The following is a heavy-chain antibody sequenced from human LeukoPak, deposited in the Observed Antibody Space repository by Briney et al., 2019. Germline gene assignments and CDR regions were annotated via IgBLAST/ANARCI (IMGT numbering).Heavy chain of an antibody. D-gene: IGHD2-2*01. J-gene: IGHJ5*02. CDR3: ARQEDIVVVPAAPT. CDR2: IYHSGST. Sequence: KPSETLSLTCTVSGGSISSGGYYWSWIRQPPGKGLEWIGYIYHSGSTYYNPSLKSRVTISVDTSKNQFSPKLSSVTAADTAVYYCARQEDIVVVPAAPTWGQGTLVTVSS. V-gene: IGHV4-30-2*03. CDR1: GGSISSGGYY.